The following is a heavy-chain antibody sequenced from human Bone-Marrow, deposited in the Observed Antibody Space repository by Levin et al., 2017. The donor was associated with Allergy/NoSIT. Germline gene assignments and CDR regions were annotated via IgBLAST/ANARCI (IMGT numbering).Heavy chain of an antibody. CDR2: ITTRGTNA. CDR1: GFTFTNYW. D-gene: IGHD1-26*01. V-gene: IGHV3-74*03. J-gene: IGHJ5*02. CDR3: ARGTPRDTGIFDP. Sequence: PGGSLRLSCAASGFTFTNYWMHWVRQAPGKGLVWVSRITTRGTNATYADFVKGRFTISRDNAKNTVYLQMNGLRAEDTAVYFCARGTPRDTGIFDPWGQGALVTVSS.